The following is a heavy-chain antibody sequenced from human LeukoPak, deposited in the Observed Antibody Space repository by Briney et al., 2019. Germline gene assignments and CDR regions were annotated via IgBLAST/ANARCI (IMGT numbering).Heavy chain of an antibody. V-gene: IGHV1-18*01. CDR3: ATSPSPYYYDSSGYSPAPDI. J-gene: IGHJ3*02. Sequence: GASVKVSCKASGYTFTSYAISWVRQAPGQGLEWMGWISAYNGNAKYPQKLQGRVTMTRDTSTSTVYMELSSLRSEDTAVYYCATSPSPYYYDSSGYSPAPDIWGQGTMVTVSS. CDR1: GYTFTSYA. D-gene: IGHD3-22*01. CDR2: ISAYNGNA.